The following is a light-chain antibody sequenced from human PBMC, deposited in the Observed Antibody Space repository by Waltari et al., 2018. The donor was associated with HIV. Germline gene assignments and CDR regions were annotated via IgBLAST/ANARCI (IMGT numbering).Light chain of an antibody. CDR2: VGTGGSVG. CDR1: SGSIHSD. CDR3: GADHGSGTNFMYV. V-gene: IGLV9-49*01. Sequence: QPALTQTPFASASLGTSVTLTCTLSSGSIHSDVDWYQQRPGKGPRVVMRVGTGGSVGAKGDGIPDRFSVLASGLNRYLTIKNIQEEDESAYYCGADHGSGTNFMYVFGTGTKVTV. J-gene: IGLJ1*01.